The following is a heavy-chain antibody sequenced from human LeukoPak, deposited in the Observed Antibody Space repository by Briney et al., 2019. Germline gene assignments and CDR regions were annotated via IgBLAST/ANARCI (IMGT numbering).Heavy chain of an antibody. CDR2: IYYSGST. D-gene: IGHD3-9*01. J-gene: IGHJ4*02. V-gene: IGHV4-59*08. CDR1: GGSISSYY. Sequence: PSETLSLTCTVSGGSISSYYWSWIRQPPGKGLEWIGYIYYSGSTNYNPSLKSRVTISLDTSKNQFSLKLSSVTAADTAVYYCARHPLGGRYFDWSSICWGQGILVTVSS. CDR3: ARHPLGGRYFDWSSIC.